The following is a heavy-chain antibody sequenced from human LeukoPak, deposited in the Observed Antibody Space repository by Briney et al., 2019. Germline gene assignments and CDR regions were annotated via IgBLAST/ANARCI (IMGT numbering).Heavy chain of an antibody. CDR1: GXTFSSYA. V-gene: IGHV3-23*01. Sequence: GGSLRLSCAASGXTFSSYAVSWVRQAPGKGLEWVADISCSGGNTYYADSVKGRFTISRDNSKNTLYLQMNSLRAQDTAVYYCAKDRLHTWFVPWGQGTLVTVST. J-gene: IGHJ5*02. D-gene: IGHD6-25*01. CDR3: AKDRLHTWFVP. CDR2: ISCSGGNT.